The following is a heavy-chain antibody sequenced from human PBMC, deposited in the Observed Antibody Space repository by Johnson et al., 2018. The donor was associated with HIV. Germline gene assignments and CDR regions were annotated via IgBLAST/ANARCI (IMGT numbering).Heavy chain of an antibody. CDR1: GFTFSNAW. D-gene: IGHD5-18*01. J-gene: IGHJ3*02. Sequence: VQLVESGGALVQPGGSLKLSCTASGFTFSNAWMNWVRQVPGKGLEWIGRIKSKTDGGTTDYAAPVTGRFTISRDDSKNTLYLQMNSLNTEDTAVYYCTTYTTLVTMYVQIKGGTFDIWGQGTTVTVSS. CDR2: IKSKTDGGTT. V-gene: IGHV3-15*02. CDR3: TTYTTLVTMYVQIKGGTFDI.